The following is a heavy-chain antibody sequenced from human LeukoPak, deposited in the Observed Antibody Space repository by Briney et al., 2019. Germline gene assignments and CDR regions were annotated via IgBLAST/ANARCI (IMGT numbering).Heavy chain of an antibody. J-gene: IGHJ3*02. CDR2: INHSGST. D-gene: IGHD3-10*01. Sequence: PSETLSLTCAVYGGSFSGYYWSWIRQPPGKGLEWIGEINHSGSTNYNPSLKSRVTISVDTSKNQLSLKLSSVTAADTAVYYCARPRAWFGELKGAFDIWGQGTMVTVSS. CDR3: ARPRAWFGELKGAFDI. V-gene: IGHV4-34*01. CDR1: GGSFSGYY.